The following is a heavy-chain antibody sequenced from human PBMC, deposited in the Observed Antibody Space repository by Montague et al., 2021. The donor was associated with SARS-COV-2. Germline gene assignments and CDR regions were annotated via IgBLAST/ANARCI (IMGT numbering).Heavy chain of an antibody. CDR2: KHYSGIT. J-gene: IGHJ4*02. D-gene: IGHD5-24*01. V-gene: IGHV4-39*02. CDR1: GDSISSSSYY. Sequence: SETLSLTCTVSGDSISSSSYYWGWIRQPPGKGLEWIGNKHYSGITYNNPSLKNPVTMSVDTSKNQFSLKLSSVTAADTAAYYCVRDGYTHVDYWGQGTLVTVSS. CDR3: VRDGYTHVDY.